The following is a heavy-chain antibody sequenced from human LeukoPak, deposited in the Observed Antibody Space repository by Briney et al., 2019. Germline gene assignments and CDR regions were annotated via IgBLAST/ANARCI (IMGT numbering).Heavy chain of an antibody. D-gene: IGHD3-22*01. CDR2: IYTSGST. Sequence: KPSQTLSLTCTVSGGSISSGSYYWSWIRQPAGKGLEWIGRIYTSGSTNYNPSLKSRVTISVDTSKNQFSLKLSSVTAADTAVYYCARGDYYDSSGYYYSYYYMDVWGKGTTVTVSS. CDR1: GGSISSGSYY. J-gene: IGHJ6*03. CDR3: ARGDYYDSSGYYYSYYYMDV. V-gene: IGHV4-61*02.